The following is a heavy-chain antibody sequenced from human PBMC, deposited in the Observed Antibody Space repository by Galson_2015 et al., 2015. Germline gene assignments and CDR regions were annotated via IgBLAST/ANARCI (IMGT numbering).Heavy chain of an antibody. J-gene: IGHJ4*02. CDR2: ISYDESNK. CDR3: ARTLAYCGGDCPFDY. CDR1: GFTFSSYA. Sequence: SLRLSCAASGFTFSSYAMHWVRQAPGKGLEWVAVISYDESNKYYADSVKGRFTISRDNSKNTLYLQMNSLRAEDTAVYYCARTLAYCGGDCPFDYWGQGTLVTVSS. D-gene: IGHD2-21*02. V-gene: IGHV3-30-3*01.